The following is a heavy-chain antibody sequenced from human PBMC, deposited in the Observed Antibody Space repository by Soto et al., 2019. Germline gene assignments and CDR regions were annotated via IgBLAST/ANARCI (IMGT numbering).Heavy chain of an antibody. V-gene: IGHV4-59*08. CDR2: IYYSGST. D-gene: IGHD3-22*01. CDR3: ASFDYYDSSGYFDY. CDR1: GGSISSYY. J-gene: IGHJ4*02. Sequence: PSETLSLTCTVSGGSISSYYWSWIRQPPGKGLEWIGYIYYSGSTNYNPSLKSRVTISVDTSKNQFSLKLSSVTAADTAVYYCASFDYYDSSGYFDYWGQETLVTVSS.